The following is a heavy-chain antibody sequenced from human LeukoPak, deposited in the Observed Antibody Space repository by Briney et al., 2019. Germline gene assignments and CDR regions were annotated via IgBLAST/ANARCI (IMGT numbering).Heavy chain of an antibody. CDR2: ISGSGGGT. CDR1: GFTFSSYA. V-gene: IGHV3-23*01. D-gene: IGHD3-10*01. J-gene: IGHJ3*02. Sequence: PGGSLGLSCAASGFTFSSYAMSWVRQAPGNGLEWVSAISGSGGGTYYADSVKGRFTISRDNSKNTLSLQMNSLRAEDTAVFYCARSIYGSGSYYAFDIWGQGTMVTVSS. CDR3: ARSIYGSGSYYAFDI.